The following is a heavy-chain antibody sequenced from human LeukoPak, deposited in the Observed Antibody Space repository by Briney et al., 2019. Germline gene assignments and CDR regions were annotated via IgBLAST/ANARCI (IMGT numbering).Heavy chain of an antibody. V-gene: IGHV4-59*01. D-gene: IGHD2-2*02. Sequence: SETLSLTCTVSGGSISSYYWSWIRQRPGEGLEWIGYIYYSGSTNYNPSLKSRVTISVDTSKNQFSLKLSSVTAADTAVYYCARVVPATISWLEPWGQGTLVTVSS. CDR3: ARVVPATISWLEP. J-gene: IGHJ5*02. CDR1: GGSISSYY. CDR2: IYYSGST.